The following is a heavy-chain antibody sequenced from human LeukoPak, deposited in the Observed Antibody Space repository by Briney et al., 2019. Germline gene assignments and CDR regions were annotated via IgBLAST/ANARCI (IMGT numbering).Heavy chain of an antibody. CDR1: GGXISSGGYS. D-gene: IGHD6-19*01. J-gene: IGHJ1*01. CDR3: AGHGGSGWYFYFQH. CDR2: IYHSGST. V-gene: IGHV4-30-2*03. Sequence: SETLSLTCAVSGGXISSGGYSWSWIRQPPGKCLEWIGYIYHSGSTYYNPSLKSRVTISVDTSKNQFSLKLNSVTAADTAVYYCAGHGGSGWYFYFQHWGQGTLVTVSA.